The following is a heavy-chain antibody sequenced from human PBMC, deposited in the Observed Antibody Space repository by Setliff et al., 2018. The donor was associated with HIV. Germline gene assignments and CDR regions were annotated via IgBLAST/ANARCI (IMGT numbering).Heavy chain of an antibody. J-gene: IGHJ4*02. V-gene: IGHV1-69*10. CDR3: AREGGMYGSDHHFDS. Sequence: SVKVSCKASGGTFSSFAISWVRQAPGRGLEWMGGIIPILGTPNYAQKFQGRVKITADKATSTIYVEVNSLTFDDTAVIYCAREGGMYGSDHHFDSWGQGTPVTVSS. CDR1: GGTFSSFA. CDR2: IIPILGTP. D-gene: IGHD6-19*01.